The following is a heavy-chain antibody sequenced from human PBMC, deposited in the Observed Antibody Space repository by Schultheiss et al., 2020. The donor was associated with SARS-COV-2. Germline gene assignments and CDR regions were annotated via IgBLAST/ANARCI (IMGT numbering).Heavy chain of an antibody. CDR1: GFTFSSYA. V-gene: IGHV3-30*03. D-gene: IGHD3-22*01. CDR2: ISYDGSNK. J-gene: IGHJ3*02. CDR3: ASGGDSSEPSGDI. Sequence: GGSLRLSFAASGFTFSSYAMSWVRQAPGKGLEWVAVISYDGSNKYYADSVKGRFTISRDNAKNSLYLQMNSLRAEDTAVYYCASGGDSSEPSGDIWGQGTMVTVSS.